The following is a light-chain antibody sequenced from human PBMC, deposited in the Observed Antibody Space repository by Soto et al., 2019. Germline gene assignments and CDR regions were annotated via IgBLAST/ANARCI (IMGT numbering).Light chain of an antibody. J-gene: IGLJ2*01. CDR2: GNS. V-gene: IGLV1-40*01. CDR3: QYYDSSLSGSV. CDR1: SSNIGAGYD. Sequence: QSVLTQSPSVSGAPGQRVTISCTGSSSNIGAGYDVHWYQQLPGTAPKLLIYGNSNRPSGVPDRFSGSKSGTSASLAITGLQAEDEADYYCQYYDSSLSGSVFGGGTKLTVL.